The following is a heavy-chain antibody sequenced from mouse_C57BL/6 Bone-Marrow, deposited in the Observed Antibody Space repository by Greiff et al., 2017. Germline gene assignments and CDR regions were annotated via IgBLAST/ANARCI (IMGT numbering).Heavy chain of an antibody. J-gene: IGHJ1*03. CDR1: GYTFTDYE. CDR3: TRDGTYWYFDV. CDR2: IDPETGGT. Sequence: VQLQQSGAELVRPGASVTLSCKASGYTFTDYEMHWVKQTPVHGLEWIGAIDPETGGTAYNQKFKGKAILTADKSSSTAYMGLRSLTSEDSAVYYCTRDGTYWYFDVWGTGTTVTVSS. D-gene: IGHD2-1*01. V-gene: IGHV1-15*01.